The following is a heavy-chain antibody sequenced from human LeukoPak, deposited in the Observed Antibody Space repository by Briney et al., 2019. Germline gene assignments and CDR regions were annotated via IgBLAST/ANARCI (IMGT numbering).Heavy chain of an antibody. Sequence: GASVKVSCKASGYTFASYGISWVRQAPGQGLEWMGWISAYNGNTNYAQRLQGRVTMTTDTSTSTAYMELRSLRSDDTAVYYCARSIVGATYSVYWGQGTLVTVSS. CDR1: GYTFASYG. CDR3: ARSIVGATYSVY. J-gene: IGHJ4*02. CDR2: ISAYNGNT. V-gene: IGHV1-18*01. D-gene: IGHD1-26*01.